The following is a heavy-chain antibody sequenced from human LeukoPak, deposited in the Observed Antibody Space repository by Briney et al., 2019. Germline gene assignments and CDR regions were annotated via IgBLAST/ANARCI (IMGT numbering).Heavy chain of an antibody. J-gene: IGHJ3*02. V-gene: IGHV3-9*01. D-gene: IGHD1-14*01. CDR3: AKVLHRIDSEDAFDI. Sequence: PGRSLRLSCAASGFTFDDYATHWVRQAPGKGLEWVSGISWNSGSIGYADSVKGRFTISRDNAKNSLYLQMNSLRAEDTALYYCAKVLHRIDSEDAFDIWGQGTMVTVSS. CDR1: GFTFDDYA. CDR2: ISWNSGSI.